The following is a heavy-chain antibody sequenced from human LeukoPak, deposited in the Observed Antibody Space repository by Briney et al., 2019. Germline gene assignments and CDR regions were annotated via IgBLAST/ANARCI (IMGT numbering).Heavy chain of an antibody. J-gene: IGHJ4*02. CDR3: ARDSTLELGMRLDY. CDR2: ISSSSSYI. V-gene: IGHV3-21*01. Sequence: PGGSLRLSCAASGFTFSSYSMSWVRQAPGKGLEWVSSISSSSSYIYYADSVKGRFTISRDNAKNSLYLQMNSLRAEDTAVYYCARDSTLELGMRLDYWGQGTLVTVSS. D-gene: IGHD7-27*01. CDR1: GFTFSSYS.